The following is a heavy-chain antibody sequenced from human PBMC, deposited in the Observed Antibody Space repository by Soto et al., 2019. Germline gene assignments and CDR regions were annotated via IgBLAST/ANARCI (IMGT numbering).Heavy chain of an antibody. CDR3: AGGRGHVSGWVDP. CDR1: GGSVSSPTYY. CDR2: MYYSGST. D-gene: IGHD3-10*01. V-gene: IGHV4-61*03. Sequence: QVQLQESGPGLEKPSETLSLTCTVSGGSVSSPTYYWSWIRQPPGKGLEWIGYMYYSGSTNYNPSLRLRVTMSLYTAKDHFSLRLSYVTAADTAVYFCAGGRGHVSGWVDPWGQGTLVTVSS. J-gene: IGHJ5*02.